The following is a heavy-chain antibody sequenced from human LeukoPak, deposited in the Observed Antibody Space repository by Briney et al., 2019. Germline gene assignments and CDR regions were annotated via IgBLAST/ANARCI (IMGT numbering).Heavy chain of an antibody. J-gene: IGHJ4*02. V-gene: IGHV3-74*01. CDR1: GFTFSSCW. D-gene: IGHD6-13*01. Sequence: GGSLRLSCEASGFTFSSCWMHWVRQAPGKGLVWVSRINSDGSSTSYADSVKGRFTISRDNAKNTLYLQMNSLRAEDTAVYYCARGYSSSWYGPFDYWGQGTLVTVSS. CDR2: INSDGSST. CDR3: ARGYSSSWYGPFDY.